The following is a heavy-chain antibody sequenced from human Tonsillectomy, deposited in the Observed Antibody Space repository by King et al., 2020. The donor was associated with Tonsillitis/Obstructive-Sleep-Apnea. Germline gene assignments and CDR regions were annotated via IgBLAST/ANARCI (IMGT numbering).Heavy chain of an antibody. Sequence: QLQESGPGLVKPSETLFLTCTVSGGSISSSSYYWGWIRQPPGKGLEWIGSIYYSGSTYYNPSLKRRVTISVDTSKNQFSLKLSSVTAADTAVYYCARQPYPDEAFDIWGQGTMVTVSS. CDR3: ARQPYPDEAFDI. J-gene: IGHJ3*02. CDR2: IYYSGST. D-gene: IGHD3-16*01. CDR1: GGSISSSSYY. V-gene: IGHV4-39*01.